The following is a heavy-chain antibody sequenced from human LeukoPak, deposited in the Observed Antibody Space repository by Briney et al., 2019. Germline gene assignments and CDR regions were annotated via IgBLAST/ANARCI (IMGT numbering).Heavy chain of an antibody. CDR2: ISSSGSTI. CDR1: GFTFSSYE. V-gene: IGHV3-48*03. CDR3: ARVFSYYYDSSDPPMV. D-gene: IGHD3-22*01. J-gene: IGHJ3*01. Sequence: GGSLRLSCAASGFTFSSYEMNGVRQAPGRGLEWVSYISSSGSTIYYTDSVKGRFTISRDNAKNSLYLQMNSLRAEDTAVYYCARVFSYYYDSSDPPMVWGQGTMVTVSS.